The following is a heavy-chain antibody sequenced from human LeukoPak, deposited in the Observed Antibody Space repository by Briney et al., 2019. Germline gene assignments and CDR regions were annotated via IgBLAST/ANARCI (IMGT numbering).Heavy chain of an antibody. J-gene: IGHJ4*02. D-gene: IGHD3-22*01. V-gene: IGHV3-33*01. CDR2: IWYDGSNK. CDR1: GFTFSSYG. Sequence: GRSLRLSCAASGFTFSSYGMHWVRRAPGKGLERVAVIWYDGSNKYYADSVKGRFTISRDNSKNALYLQMNSLRAEDTAVYYCARDTYYYDSSGYCCYFDYWGQGTLVTVSS. CDR3: ARDTYYYDSSGYCCYFDY.